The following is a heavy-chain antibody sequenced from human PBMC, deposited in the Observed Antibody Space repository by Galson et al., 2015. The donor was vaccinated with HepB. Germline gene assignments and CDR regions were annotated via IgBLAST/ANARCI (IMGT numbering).Heavy chain of an antibody. V-gene: IGHV1-69*13. J-gene: IGHJ6*02. CDR2: IIPIFGTA. D-gene: IGHD3-22*01. Sequence: SVKVSCKASGGTFSNYDFNWVRQAPGQGLEWMGGIIPIFGTAKYAQKFQGRVTITADESTSAAYMELSSLRSEDTALYYCARALESSIGCSPGGCVYYVMDAWGQGTTVTASS. CDR1: GGTFSNYD. CDR3: ARALESSIGCSPGGCVYYVMDA.